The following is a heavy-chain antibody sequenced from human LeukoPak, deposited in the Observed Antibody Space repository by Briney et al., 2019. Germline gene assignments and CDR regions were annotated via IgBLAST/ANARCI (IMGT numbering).Heavy chain of an antibody. CDR1: GFTFSSYA. CDR2: ISYDGSNK. V-gene: IGHV3-30*04. J-gene: IGHJ4*02. CDR3: ARDMYSSSQIDY. D-gene: IGHD6-13*01. Sequence: PGGSLRLSCAASGFTFSSYAMHWVRQAPGKGLEWVAVISYDGSNKYYADSVKGRFTISRDNSKNSLYLQMNSLRAEDTAVYYCARDMYSSSQIDYWGQGTLVTVSS.